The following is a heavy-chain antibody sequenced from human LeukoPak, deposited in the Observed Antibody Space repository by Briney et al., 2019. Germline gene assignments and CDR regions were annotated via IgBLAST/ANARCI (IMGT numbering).Heavy chain of an antibody. CDR2: IYYSGST. J-gene: IGHJ3*02. D-gene: IGHD1-26*01. CDR3: ARDPTGWELLPAAFDI. CDR1: GGSISSYY. Sequence: PSETLSLTCTVSGGSISSYYWSWIRQPPGKGLEWIGYIYYSGSTNYNPSLKSRVTISVDTSKNQFSLKLSSVTAADTAVYYCARDPTGWELLPAAFDIWGQGTMVTVSS. V-gene: IGHV4-59*01.